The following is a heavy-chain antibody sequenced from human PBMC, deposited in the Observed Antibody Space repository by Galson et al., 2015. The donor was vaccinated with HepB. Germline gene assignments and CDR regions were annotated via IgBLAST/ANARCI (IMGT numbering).Heavy chain of an antibody. J-gene: IGHJ3*02. CDR3: ANFYHSSGWYAFDM. CDR2: IEEDGNTK. CDR1: GFTFSSYW. V-gene: IGHV3-7*03. D-gene: IGHD3-22*01. Sequence: SLRLSCAASGFTFSSYWMTWVHQAPGKGLEWVANIEEDGNTKNYVDSVKGRFTISRDNAKNSLYLQMNSLTAEDTAMYYCANFYHSSGWYAFDMWGQGTMVTVSS.